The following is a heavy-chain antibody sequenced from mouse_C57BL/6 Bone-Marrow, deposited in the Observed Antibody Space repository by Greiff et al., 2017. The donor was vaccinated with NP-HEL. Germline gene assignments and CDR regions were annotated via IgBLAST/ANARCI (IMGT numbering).Heavy chain of an antibody. CDR2: ISSGSSTI. D-gene: IGHD1-1*01. Sequence: EVKVVESGGGLVKPGGSLKLSCAASGFTFSDYGMHWVRQAPEKGLEWVAYISSGSSTIYYADTVKGRFTISRDNAKNTLFLQMTRLRSEDTAMYYCARPDYYGSSSWFAYWGQGTLVTVSA. V-gene: IGHV5-17*01. CDR1: GFTFSDYG. J-gene: IGHJ3*01. CDR3: ARPDYYGSSSWFAY.